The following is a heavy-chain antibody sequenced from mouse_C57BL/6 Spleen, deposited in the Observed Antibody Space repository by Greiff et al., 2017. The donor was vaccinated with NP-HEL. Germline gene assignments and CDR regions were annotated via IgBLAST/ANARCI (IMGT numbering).Heavy chain of an antibody. V-gene: IGHV1-80*01. Sequence: VQGVESGAELVKPGASVKISCKASGYAFSSYWMNWVKQRPGKGLEWIGQIYPGDGDTNYNGKFKGKATLTAGKSSSTAYMQLSSLTSEDSAVYFCARPSTTGYAMDYWGQGTSVTVSS. D-gene: IGHD1-1*01. J-gene: IGHJ4*01. CDR3: ARPSTTGYAMDY. CDR2: IYPGDGDT. CDR1: GYAFSSYW.